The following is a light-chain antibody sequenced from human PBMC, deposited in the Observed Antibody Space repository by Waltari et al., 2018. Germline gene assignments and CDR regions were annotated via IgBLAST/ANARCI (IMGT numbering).Light chain of an antibody. CDR3: QTWDGTTAV. Sequence: SSELTQPPSVSVSPGQPASIPCPGYQLGPKFASWYQQKPGQSPVVVIYEDKKRPSGLPERFSGSNSGNAATLTISGTQAVDEADYYCQTWDGTTAVFGGGTKLTVL. J-gene: IGLJ3*02. CDR1: QLGPKF. CDR2: EDK. V-gene: IGLV3-1*01.